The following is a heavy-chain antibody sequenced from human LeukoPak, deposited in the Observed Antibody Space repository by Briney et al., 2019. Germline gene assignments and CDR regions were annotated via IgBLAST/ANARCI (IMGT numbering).Heavy chain of an antibody. CDR2: INTNTGNP. V-gene: IGHV7-4-1*02. J-gene: IGHJ4*02. D-gene: IGHD4-17*01. Sequence: ASVKVSCKATGYTFTSYAMNWVRQDPGQGLEWMGWINTNTGNPTYAQGFTGRFVFSLDTSVSTAYLQISSLKAEDTAVYYCARDLLEDSTVIFDYWGQGTPVTVSS. CDR1: GYTFTSYA. CDR3: ARDLLEDSTVIFDY.